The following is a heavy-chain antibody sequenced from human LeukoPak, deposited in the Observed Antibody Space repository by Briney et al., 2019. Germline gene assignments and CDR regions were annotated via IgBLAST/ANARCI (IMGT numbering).Heavy chain of an antibody. CDR2: INPNSGGT. V-gene: IGHV1-2*02. CDR1: GYTFTGYY. CDR3: ARAAHYYYYYMDV. Sequence: GASVKVSCKATGYTFTGYYMHWVRQAPGQGLEWMGWINPNSGGTNYAQKFQGRVTMTRDTSISTAYMELSRLRSDDTAVYYCARAAHYYYYYMDVWGKGTTVTVSS. J-gene: IGHJ6*03.